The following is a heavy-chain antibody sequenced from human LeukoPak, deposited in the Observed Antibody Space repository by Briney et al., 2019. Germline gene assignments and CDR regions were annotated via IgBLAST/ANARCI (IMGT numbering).Heavy chain of an antibody. CDR1: GGTFSSYA. V-gene: IGHV1-69*05. CDR2: IIPIFGTA. CDR3: ARAAAAGTWKSSIYYYYYYMDV. D-gene: IGHD6-13*01. J-gene: IGHJ6*03. Sequence: ASVKVSCKASGGTFSSYAISWVRQAPGQGLEWMGGIIPIFGTANYAQKFQGRVTITTDESTSTAYMELSSLRSEDTAVYYCARAAAAGTWKSSIYYYYYYMDVWGKGTTVTVSS.